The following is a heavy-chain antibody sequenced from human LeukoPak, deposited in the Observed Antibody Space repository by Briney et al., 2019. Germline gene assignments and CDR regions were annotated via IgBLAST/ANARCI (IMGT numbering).Heavy chain of an antibody. V-gene: IGHV3-23*01. CDR3: AKAIQPNYFDY. CDR1: RFTFSSYA. D-gene: IGHD5-18*01. Sequence: GGSLRLSGAASRFTFSSYAMNWVRQAPGKGLEWVSAISGSGGTTYYPDSVKGRFTISRDNSKNTLYLQMNSLRAEDTAVYYCAKAIQPNYFDYWGQGTLVTVSS. CDR2: ISGSGGTT. J-gene: IGHJ4*02.